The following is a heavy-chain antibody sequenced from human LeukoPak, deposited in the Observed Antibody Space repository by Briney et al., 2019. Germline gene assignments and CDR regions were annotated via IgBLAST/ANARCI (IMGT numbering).Heavy chain of an antibody. CDR3: AKRSGAPNNFDY. Sequence: GGSLRLSCAASGFTFDEHAMHWVRQVPGRGLEWVSLISGDGSNEYYADSVKGRFTISRDNSRTSLFLQMNSLRTEDTALYFCAKRSGAPNNFDYWGQGVLVTVSS. J-gene: IGHJ4*02. CDR1: GFTFDEHA. V-gene: IGHV3-43*02. CDR2: ISGDGSNE. D-gene: IGHD1-1*01.